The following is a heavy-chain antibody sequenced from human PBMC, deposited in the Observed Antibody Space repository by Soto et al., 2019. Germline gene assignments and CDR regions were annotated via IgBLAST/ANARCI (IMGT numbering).Heavy chain of an antibody. CDR2: IHFRGTT. CDR1: GGSITSHTHY. D-gene: IGHD4-17*01. CDR3: ATYDYSDFYFDT. V-gene: IGHV4-31*03. Sequence: QVQLQESGPGLVKPSQTLSLTCTVSGGSITSHTHYWSWIRHLPGKGLEWIGNIHFRGTTYYNPSVESRSLISVDTSNKQFSLRLTSVTAADTAVYFCATYDYSDFYFDTWGQGTLVSVSS. J-gene: IGHJ1*01.